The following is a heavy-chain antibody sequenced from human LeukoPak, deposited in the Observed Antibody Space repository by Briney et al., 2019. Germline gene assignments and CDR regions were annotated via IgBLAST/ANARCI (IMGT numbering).Heavy chain of an antibody. D-gene: IGHD1-26*01. V-gene: IGHV3-21*01. CDR1: GFTFSSYS. CDR3: ARAIGDWYYFDY. CDR2: ISSSSSYI. Sequence: GGSLRLSCAASGFTFSSYSMNWVRQAPGKGLEWVSSISSSSSYIYYADSVKGRFTISRDNAKNSLYLQMSSLRAEDTAVYYCARAIGDWYYFDYWGQGTLVTVSS. J-gene: IGHJ4*02.